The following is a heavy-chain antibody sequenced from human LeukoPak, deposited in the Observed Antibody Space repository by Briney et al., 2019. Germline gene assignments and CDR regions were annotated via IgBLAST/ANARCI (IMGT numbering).Heavy chain of an antibody. CDR2: IIPIFGTA. CDR3: ASRCGNPTFRLRGHYYYYYMDV. V-gene: IGHV1-69*13. Sequence: SVKVSCKASGYTFTSYDINWVRQAPGQGLEWMGGIIPIFGTANYAQKFQGRVTITADESTSTAYMELSSLRSEDTAVYYCASRCGNPTFRLRGHYYYYYMDVWGKGTTVTISS. D-gene: IGHD3-16*01. J-gene: IGHJ6*03. CDR1: GYTFTSYD.